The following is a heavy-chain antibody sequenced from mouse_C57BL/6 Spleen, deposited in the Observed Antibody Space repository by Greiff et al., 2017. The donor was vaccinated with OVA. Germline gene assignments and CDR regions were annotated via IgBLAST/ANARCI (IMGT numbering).Heavy chain of an antibody. D-gene: IGHD1-1*01. CDR3: ARNGDGFDY. Sequence: VQLKESGPGLVQPSQSLSITCTVSGFSLTSYGVHWVRQSPGKGLEWLGVIWSGGSTDYTAAFISRLSISKDNSKSQVFFKRNSLQADDTAIYYCARNGDGFDYWGQGTTLTVSS. CDR1: GFSLTSYG. V-gene: IGHV2-2*01. J-gene: IGHJ2*01. CDR2: IWSGGST.